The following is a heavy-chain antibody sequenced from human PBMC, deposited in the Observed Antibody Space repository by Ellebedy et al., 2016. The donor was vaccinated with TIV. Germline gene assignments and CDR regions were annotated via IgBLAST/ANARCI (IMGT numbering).Heavy chain of an antibody. CDR1: GGSISSGSYY. CDR3: ARSSIRRHYDILTGPQYYYYYMDV. V-gene: IGHV4-61*01. CDR2: IYYSGST. J-gene: IGHJ6*03. D-gene: IGHD3-9*01. Sequence: SETLSLTXTVSGGSISSGSYYWSWIRQTPGKGLEWIGYIYYSGSTNYNPSLKSRVTISVDTSKKQFSLKLSSVTAADTAVYYCARSSIRRHYDILTGPQYYYYYMDVWGKGTTVTVSS.